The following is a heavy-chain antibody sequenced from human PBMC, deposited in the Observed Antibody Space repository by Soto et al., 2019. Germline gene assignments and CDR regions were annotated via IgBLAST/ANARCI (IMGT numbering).Heavy chain of an antibody. J-gene: IGHJ4*02. CDR3: AHRPLVRGVKSAYFDY. V-gene: IGHV2-5*02. CDR2: IYWDDDM. Sequence: SGPTLVNPTQTLTLTCTFSGFSLSTSGVGVGWIRQPPGKALEWLALIYWDDDMFYSPSLKSRLTITKDTSKYLVVLIMTNMDPVDTATYYCAHRPLVRGVKSAYFDYWGQGSLVTVSS. D-gene: IGHD3-10*01. CDR1: GFSLSTSGVG.